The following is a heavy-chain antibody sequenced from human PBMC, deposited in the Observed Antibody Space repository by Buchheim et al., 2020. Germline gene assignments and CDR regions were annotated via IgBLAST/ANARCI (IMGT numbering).Heavy chain of an antibody. V-gene: IGHV3-9*01. D-gene: IGHD6-19*01. CDR2: ITWNSGDM. J-gene: IGHJ4*02. CDR1: GFSFDGSV. Sequence: EVQLVESGGGLVATGGSLRLSCVASGFSFDGSVMHWVRQVPGKGLEWVSHITWNSGDMGYAGSVKDRFTISSDTAKKSLYLQMSRLRPDDTALYYCAKGWYSSGRFDNWGQGTL. CDR3: AKGWYSSGRFDN.